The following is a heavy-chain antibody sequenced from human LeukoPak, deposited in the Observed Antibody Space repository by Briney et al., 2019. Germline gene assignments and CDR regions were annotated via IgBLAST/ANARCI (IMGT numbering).Heavy chain of an antibody. D-gene: IGHD6-19*01. CDR1: GGTFTIYA. CDR2: IIPIIGTA. CDR3: ARTSERYTSYSSGWFFY. J-gene: IGHJ4*02. V-gene: IGHV1-69*01. Sequence: ASVTVSCTASGGTFTIYAISRVRQAPGQGLEWMGGIIPIIGTANYAQKFQGRVTITADESASTAYMELSSLRSEDTAVYYCARTSERYTSYSSGWFFYWGQGTLVTVSS.